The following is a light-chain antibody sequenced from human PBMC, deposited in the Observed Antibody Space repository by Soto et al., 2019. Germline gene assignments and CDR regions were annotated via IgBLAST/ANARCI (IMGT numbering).Light chain of an antibody. CDR2: DVS. CDR1: SSEVGGYNY. J-gene: IGLJ1*01. Sequence: QSVLTQPASGSGSPGQSITISCPGTSSEVGGYNYVSWYQQHPGKAPKLMIYDVSNRPSGVSNRFSGSKSGNTASLTISGLQAEDEADYYCSSYTSRSTLYVFGPGTKVTVL. V-gene: IGLV2-14*03. CDR3: SSYTSRSTLYV.